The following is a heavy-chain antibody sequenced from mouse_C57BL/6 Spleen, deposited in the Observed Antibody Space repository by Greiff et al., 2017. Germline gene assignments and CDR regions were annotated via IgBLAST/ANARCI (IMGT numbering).Heavy chain of an antibody. CDR3: TPGSSLLYFDV. J-gene: IGHJ1*03. V-gene: IGHV14-1*01. CDR1: GFNIKDYY. D-gene: IGHD1-1*01. Sequence: DVQLQESGAELVRPGASVKLSCTASGFNIKDYYMHWVKQRPEQGLEWIGRIDPEDGDTEYAPKFQGKATMTADTSSNTAYLQLSSLTSEDTAVYYCTPGSSLLYFDVWGTGTTVTVSS. CDR2: IDPEDGDT.